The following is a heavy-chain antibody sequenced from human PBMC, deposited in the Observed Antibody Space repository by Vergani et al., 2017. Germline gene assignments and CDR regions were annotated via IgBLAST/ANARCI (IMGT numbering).Heavy chain of an antibody. CDR2: IIPIFGTA. CDR1: GGTFSSYA. V-gene: IGHV1-69*01. J-gene: IGHJ6*03. CDR3: ARAVVVVPAAIHYYYYYMDV. Sequence: QVQLVQSGAEVKKPGSSVKVSCKASGGTFSSYAISWVRQAPGQGLEWMGGIIPIFGTANYAQKFQGRVTITADESTRSAYMELSSLRSEDTAVYYCARAVVVVPAAIHYYYYYMDVWGKGTTVTVSS. D-gene: IGHD2-2*01.